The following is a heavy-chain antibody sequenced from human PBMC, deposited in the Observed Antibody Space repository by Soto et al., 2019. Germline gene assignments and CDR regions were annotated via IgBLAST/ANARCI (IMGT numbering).Heavy chain of an antibody. CDR1: GFTFSNAW. D-gene: IGHD6-13*01. CDR3: TTEAIAAAGNDY. Sequence: EVQLVESGGGLVKPGGSLRLSCAASGFTFSNAWMSWVRQAPGKGLEWVGRIKSKTDGGTTDYAAPVKGRFTISRDDSKNTLYLQMNSLKTEDTAVSYCTTEAIAAAGNDYWGQGTLVTVSS. J-gene: IGHJ4*02. CDR2: IKSKTDGGTT. V-gene: IGHV3-15*01.